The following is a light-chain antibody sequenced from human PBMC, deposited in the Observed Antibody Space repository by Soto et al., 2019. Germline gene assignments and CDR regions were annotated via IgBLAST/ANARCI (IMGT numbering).Light chain of an antibody. V-gene: IGKV3-20*01. CDR3: QQYGSSPRT. J-gene: IGKJ1*01. CDR1: QSVSSTY. Sequence: EIVLTQSPAILSLSPGERATLSCRASQSVSSTYLAWYQQKPGQAPRLLISGASSRATGIPDRFSGSGSGTDFTITISTLEPEDFAVYYCQQYGSSPRTFGQGTKVEI. CDR2: GAS.